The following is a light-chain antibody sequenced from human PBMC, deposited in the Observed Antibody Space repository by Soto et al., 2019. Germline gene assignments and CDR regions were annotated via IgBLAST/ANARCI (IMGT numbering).Light chain of an antibody. CDR3: EQYSNWPPWT. CDR2: DAS. V-gene: IGKV3-15*01. J-gene: IGKJ1*01. Sequence: EIVMTQSPATLSVSPGERATLSCRASQSVSSKLAWYQQKPGQAPRLLIYDASTRATGIPARFSGSGSGTEFTLTISILQSEDSAVYYCEQYSNWPPWTFGQGTKVEIK. CDR1: QSVSSK.